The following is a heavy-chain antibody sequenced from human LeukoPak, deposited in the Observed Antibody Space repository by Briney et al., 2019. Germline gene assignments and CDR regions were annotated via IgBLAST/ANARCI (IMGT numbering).Heavy chain of an antibody. CDR2: TYYRSKWYN. CDR1: GDSFSSNNAA. D-gene: IGHD5-24*01. J-gene: IGHJ6*02. Sequence: SQTLPLTCAISGDSFSSNNAAWNWIRQSPSRGLEWLGRTYYRSKWYNDYAVSVKSRITINPDTSKNQFSLQLNSVTPEDTAVYYCARGDGPPTFGYYYYGMDVWGQGTTVTVSS. CDR3: ARGDGPPTFGYYYYGMDV. V-gene: IGHV6-1*01.